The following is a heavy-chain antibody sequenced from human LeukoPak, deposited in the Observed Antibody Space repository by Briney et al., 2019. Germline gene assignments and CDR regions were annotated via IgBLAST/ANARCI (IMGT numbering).Heavy chain of an antibody. D-gene: IGHD6-13*01. V-gene: IGHV3-66*03. J-gene: IGHJ4*02. CDR3: ARDFALIPGYSSSRY. CDR1: GFTVSNNY. CDR2: IYSNGVT. Sequence: GGSLRLSCAASGFTVSNNYMIWVRQAPGKGLEWVSLIYSNGVTNYADSVKGRFTISRDSSKNTLYLQMNSLRAEDTAVYYCARDFALIPGYSSSRYWGQGTLVTVSS.